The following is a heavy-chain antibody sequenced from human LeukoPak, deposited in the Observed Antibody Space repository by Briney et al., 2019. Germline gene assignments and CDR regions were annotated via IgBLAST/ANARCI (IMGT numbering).Heavy chain of an antibody. CDR1: GFTFSNYW. CDR2: INEGGSVT. V-gene: IGHV3-74*01. CDR3: AKDAYDFWSGYYYYYYGMDV. D-gene: IGHD3-3*01. J-gene: IGHJ6*02. Sequence: GGSLRLSCAASGFTFSNYWMHWVRQAPGKGLVWVSRINEGGSVTDYADSVKGRFTISRDNSKNTLYLQMNSLRAEDTAVYYCAKDAYDFWSGYYYYYYGMDVWGQGTTVTVSS.